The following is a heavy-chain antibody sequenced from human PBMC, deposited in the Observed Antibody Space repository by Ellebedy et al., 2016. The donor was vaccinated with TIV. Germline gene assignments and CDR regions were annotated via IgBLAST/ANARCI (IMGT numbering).Heavy chain of an antibody. CDR1: GGTFTSYA. CDR2: IIPILGIP. D-gene: IGHD4-23*01. CDR3: ARIAPTAVTFDLYYFDY. Sequence: AASVKVSCKASGGTFTSYAISWARQAPGQGLEWMGGIIPILGIPNYAQKFQGRVTITADKSMSTAYMELSSRRSEDTAVYYCARIAPTAVTFDLYYFDYWGQGTPITVSS. V-gene: IGHV1-69*10. J-gene: IGHJ4*02.